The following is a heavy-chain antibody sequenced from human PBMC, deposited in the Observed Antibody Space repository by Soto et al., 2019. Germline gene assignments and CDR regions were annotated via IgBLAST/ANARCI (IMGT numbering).Heavy chain of an antibody. J-gene: IGHJ6*02. CDR1: GGSISSSNW. V-gene: IGHV4-4*02. Sequence: NPSETLSLTCAVSGGSISSSNWWSWVRQPPGKGLEWIGEIYHSGSTNYNPSLKSRVTISVDKSKNQFSLKLSSVTAADTAVYYCAREDHHHYYYGMDVWGQGTTVTVSS. CDR3: AREDHHHYYYGMDV. CDR2: IYHSGST.